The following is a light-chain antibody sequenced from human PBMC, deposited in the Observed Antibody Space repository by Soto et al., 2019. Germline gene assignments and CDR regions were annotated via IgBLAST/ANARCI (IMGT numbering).Light chain of an antibody. CDR1: SSDVGGYNF. V-gene: IGLV2-14*01. J-gene: IGLJ1*01. CDR3: ISYTSSSTSFV. CDR2: EVT. Sequence: QSALTQPASVSGSPGQSITISCTGTSSDVGGYNFVSWYQQHPGKAPKLMIYEVTNRPSGVSNRFSGSKSGNTASLTISGLQDEDEADYYCISYTSSSTSFVYGSWNTVTVL.